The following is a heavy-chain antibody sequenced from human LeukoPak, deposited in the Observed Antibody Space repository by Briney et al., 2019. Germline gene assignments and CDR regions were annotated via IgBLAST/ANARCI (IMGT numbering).Heavy chain of an antibody. J-gene: IGHJ5*02. CDR1: GYTLTELS. CDR3: ARLVPAAMRGRNWFDP. CDR2: FDPEDGET. D-gene: IGHD2-2*01. V-gene: IGHV1-24*01. Sequence: GASVKVSCKVSGYTLTELSMHWVRQAPGKGLEWMGGFDPEDGETIYAQKFQGRVTMTRDTSISTAYMELSRLRSDDTAVYYCARLVPAAMRGRNWFDPWGQGTLVTVSS.